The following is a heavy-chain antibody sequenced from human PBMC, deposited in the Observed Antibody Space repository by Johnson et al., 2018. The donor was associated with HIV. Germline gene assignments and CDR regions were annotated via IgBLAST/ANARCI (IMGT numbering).Heavy chain of an antibody. Sequence: QVQLVESGGGVVQPGGSLRLSCAASGFTFSSYAMHWVRQAPGKGLEWVAVIWYDGSNKYYADSVKGRFTISRDNSKNTLYLHMNSLRAEDTAVNYCASAGRSEDGYNSNAFDIWGQGTMVTVSS. CDR3: ASAGRSEDGYNSNAFDI. J-gene: IGHJ3*02. CDR2: IWYDGSNK. V-gene: IGHV3-33*01. D-gene: IGHD5-24*01. CDR1: GFTFSSYA.